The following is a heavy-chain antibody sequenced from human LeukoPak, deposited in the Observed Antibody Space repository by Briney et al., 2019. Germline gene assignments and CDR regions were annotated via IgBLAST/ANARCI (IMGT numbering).Heavy chain of an antibody. Sequence: GGSLRLSCAASGFTFSNYEMNWVRQAPGKGLEWVSFISRSGTTIYYTDSVKGRFTVSRDNAKNSLYLQMNSLRAEDTAVYYCARDHATYYYDSSGYYDYWGQGTLVTVSS. CDR3: ARDHATYYYDSSGYYDY. CDR1: GFTFSNYE. V-gene: IGHV3-48*03. J-gene: IGHJ4*02. CDR2: ISRSGTTI. D-gene: IGHD3-22*01.